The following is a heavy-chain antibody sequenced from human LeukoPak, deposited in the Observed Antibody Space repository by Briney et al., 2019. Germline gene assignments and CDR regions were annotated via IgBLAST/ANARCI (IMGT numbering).Heavy chain of an antibody. V-gene: IGHV4-34*01. CDR2: INHSGST. CDR3: ARRPITELRWYPFDY. Sequence: SETLSLTCAVYGGSFSGYYWSWIRQPPGKGLEWIGEINHSGSTNYNPSLKSRVTISVDTSKNQFSLKLSSVTAADTAVYYCARRPITELRWYPFDYWGQGTLVTVSS. J-gene: IGHJ4*02. D-gene: IGHD4-23*01. CDR1: GGSFSGYY.